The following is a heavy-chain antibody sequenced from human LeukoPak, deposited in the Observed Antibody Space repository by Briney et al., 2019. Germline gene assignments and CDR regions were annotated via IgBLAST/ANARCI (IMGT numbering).Heavy chain of an antibody. CDR3: ARTGIAGNWYFDL. CDR1: GYTFTSYY. J-gene: IGHJ2*01. Sequence: ASVKVSCNASGYTFTSYYMHWVRQAPGQGLEWMGIINPSGGSTSYAQKFQGRVNMTRDTSTSTVYMELSRLKTEDTAVSYCARTGIAGNWYFDLWGRGTLVTVSS. V-gene: IGHV1-46*01. CDR2: INPSGGST. D-gene: IGHD6-13*01.